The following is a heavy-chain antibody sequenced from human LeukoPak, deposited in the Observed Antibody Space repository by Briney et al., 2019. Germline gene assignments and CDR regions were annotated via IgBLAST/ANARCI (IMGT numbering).Heavy chain of an antibody. Sequence: GGSLRLSCVASGFTLSASAMHWVRQPSGKGLEWVGRIRSKPNNYATGYAVSVKGRFTISRDDSKNTAYLQMNSLKPEDTAVYYCTRTPGDPFDYWGQGTQVTVSS. D-gene: IGHD2-21*01. CDR3: TRTPGDPFDY. CDR1: GFTLSASA. V-gene: IGHV3-73*01. CDR2: IRSKPNNYAT. J-gene: IGHJ4*02.